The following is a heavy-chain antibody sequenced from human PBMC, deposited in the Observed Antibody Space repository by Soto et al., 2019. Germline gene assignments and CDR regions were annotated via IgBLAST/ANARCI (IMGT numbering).Heavy chain of an antibody. CDR3: ARDEYGYVESHDS. CDR2: MHTSGST. J-gene: IGHJ4*02. Sequence: SETLSLTCIVSGVSISTYHWSWIRQPAGKGLEWIGRMHTSGSTNYHPSLKSRVSMSVDTSKNHFSLKVSSVTAADTAVYYCARDEYGYVESHDSWGKGTLVT. CDR1: GVSISTYH. V-gene: IGHV4-4*07. D-gene: IGHD3-9*01.